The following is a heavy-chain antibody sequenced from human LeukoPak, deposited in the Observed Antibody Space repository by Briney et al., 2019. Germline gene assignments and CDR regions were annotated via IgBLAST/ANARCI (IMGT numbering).Heavy chain of an antibody. CDR1: GIIFSSYG. J-gene: IGHJ4*02. CDR2: IRYDGSNK. V-gene: IGHV3-30*02. D-gene: IGHD6-19*01. Sequence: GGSLRLSCVASGIIFSSYGMHWVRQAPGKGLEWVAFIRYDGSNKYYTDSVKGRFTISRDNSKNTLYLQMNSLRDEDTAVYYCAKVGSGWHGVDYWGQGTLVTVSS. CDR3: AKVGSGWHGVDY.